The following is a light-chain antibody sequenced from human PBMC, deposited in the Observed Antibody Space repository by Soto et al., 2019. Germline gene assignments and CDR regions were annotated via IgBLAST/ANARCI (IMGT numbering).Light chain of an antibody. CDR3: QQYGGSPMYT. CDR2: GAS. V-gene: IGKV3-20*01. J-gene: IGKJ2*01. CDR1: QNVNSRF. Sequence: EIVLTQSPGTLSLSPGERATLSCRASQNVNSRFLAWYQHKFGQAPRLLIYGASSRATGIPDRFSGSGSGTDFTLTISRLEPEDFAVYYCQQYGGSPMYTFGQGTKWEIK.